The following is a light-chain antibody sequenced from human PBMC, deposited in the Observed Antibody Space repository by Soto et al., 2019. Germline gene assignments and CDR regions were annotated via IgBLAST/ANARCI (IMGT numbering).Light chain of an antibody. Sequence: EIVLTQSPATLSSFPGDRVTLSCRASQYINTRLAWYQHRPGQAPRLLIYQTSIRAAGIPARFSGGGSGTDFTLTIDNLEPEDFAIYYCQQRSNWPPITFGQGTRLEI. J-gene: IGKJ5*01. CDR2: QTS. V-gene: IGKV3-11*01. CDR3: QQRSNWPPIT. CDR1: QYINTR.